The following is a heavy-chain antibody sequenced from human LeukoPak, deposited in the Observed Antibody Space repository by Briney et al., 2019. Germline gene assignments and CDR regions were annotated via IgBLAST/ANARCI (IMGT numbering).Heavy chain of an antibody. Sequence: GGSLRLSCAASGLTFSDYSMNWVRQAPGRGLEWVSPISTSSSYIYYVDSVKGRFTISRDNAKNSLYLLMNSLRTEDTAVYYCARGPFINGNYENDSWGQGTLVTVSS. CDR3: ARGPFINGNYENDS. D-gene: IGHD4-17*01. J-gene: IGHJ4*02. CDR2: ISTSSSYI. V-gene: IGHV3-21*01. CDR1: GLTFSDYS.